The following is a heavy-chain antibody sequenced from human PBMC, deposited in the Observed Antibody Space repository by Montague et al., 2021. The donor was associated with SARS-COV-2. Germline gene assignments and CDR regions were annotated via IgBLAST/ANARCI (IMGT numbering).Heavy chain of an antibody. J-gene: IGHJ4*02. CDR2: IYYSGRT. CDR3: ARDETAHPRFGD. Sequence: SETLSLTCTVSGGSIMRSDYYWGWIRQAPGKGLEWIGNIYYSGRTMYTPSLKTRLSISIDKSKNQFSLRLNSVTAAATSCYYCARDETAHPRFGDWGQGTLVTVSS. D-gene: IGHD1-1*01. V-gene: IGHV4-39*07. CDR1: GGSIMRSDYY.